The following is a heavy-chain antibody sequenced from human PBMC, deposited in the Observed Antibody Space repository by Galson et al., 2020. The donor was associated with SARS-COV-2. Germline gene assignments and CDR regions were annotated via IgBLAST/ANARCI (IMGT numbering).Heavy chain of an antibody. Sequence: GESLKISCVASGFTFSNYAMSWVRQAPGKGLEWVSAISGRGGSTYSADSVKGRFTISRDNSKNTLYLQVNSLRAEDTAIYYCAKCGYSFGNNGYTFNALDIWGQGTMRTVSS. V-gene: IGHV3-23*01. CDR3: AKCGYSFGNNGYTFNALDI. CDR2: ISGRGGST. J-gene: IGHJ3*02. D-gene: IGHD5-18*01. CDR1: GFTFSNYA.